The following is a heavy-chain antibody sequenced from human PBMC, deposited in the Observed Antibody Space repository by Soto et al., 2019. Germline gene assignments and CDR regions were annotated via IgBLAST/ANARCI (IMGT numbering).Heavy chain of an antibody. V-gene: IGHV3-30-3*01. CDR1: GFTFSSYA. Sequence: GGSLRLSCAASGFTFSSYAMHWVRQAPGKGLEWVAVISYDGSNKYYADSVKGRFTISRDNSKNTLYLQMNSLRAEDTAVYYCARDFVESYSSSEGMDVWGQGTTVTVSS. CDR2: ISYDGSNK. J-gene: IGHJ6*02. CDR3: ARDFVESYSSSEGMDV. D-gene: IGHD6-13*01.